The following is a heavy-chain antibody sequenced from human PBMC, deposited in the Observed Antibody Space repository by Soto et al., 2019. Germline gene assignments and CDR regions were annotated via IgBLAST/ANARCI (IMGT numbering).Heavy chain of an antibody. V-gene: IGHV3-30*03. Sequence: QVQLVESGGGVVQPGRSLRLSCAASGFTFSSYGMHWVRQAPGKGLEWVAVISYDGSNKYYADSVKGRFTISRDNSKKTLYLQMNSLRAEDTAVYYFARDLRECRGGSCYSDYYDGMDVWGQGTTVTVSS. CDR2: ISYDGSNK. D-gene: IGHD2-15*01. CDR3: ARDLRECRGGSCYSDYYDGMDV. J-gene: IGHJ6*02. CDR1: GFTFSSYG.